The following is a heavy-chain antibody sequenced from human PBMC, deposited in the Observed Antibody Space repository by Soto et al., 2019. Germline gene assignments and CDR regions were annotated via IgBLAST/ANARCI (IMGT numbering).Heavy chain of an antibody. D-gene: IGHD6-6*01. J-gene: IGHJ4*02. CDR1: GFTFSGYA. CDR3: ARVSIAARYFDY. V-gene: IGHV3-23*01. Sequence: QPGGSLRLSCAASGFTFSGYAMSWVRQAPGKGLEWVSAISGSGGSTYYADSVKGRFTISRDNSKNTLYLQMNSLRSEDTAVYYCARVSIAARYFDYWGQGTLVTSPQ. CDR2: ISGSGGST.